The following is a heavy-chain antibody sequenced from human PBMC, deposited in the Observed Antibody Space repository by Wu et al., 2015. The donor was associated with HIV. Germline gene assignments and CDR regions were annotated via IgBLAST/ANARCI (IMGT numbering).Heavy chain of an antibody. CDR3: ARAGGPYSSSSYHAFAY. J-gene: IGHJ4*02. V-gene: IGHV1-69*12. D-gene: IGHD6-6*01. CDR2: IIPIFGTA. Sequence: QVQLVQSGAEVKKPGSSVKVSCKASGGTFSSYAISWVRQAPGQGLEWMGGIIPIFGTANYAQKFQGRVTITADESTSTAYMELSSLRSEDTAVYYCARAGGPYSSSSYHAFAYWGQGTLVTVSS. CDR1: GGTFSSYA.